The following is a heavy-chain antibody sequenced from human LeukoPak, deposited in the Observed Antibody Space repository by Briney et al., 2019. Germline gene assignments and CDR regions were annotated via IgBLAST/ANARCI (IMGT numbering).Heavy chain of an antibody. Sequence: PSETLSLTCAVSGGSISSSNWWSWVRQPPGKGLEWIGEIYHSGSTNYNPSLKSRVTISVDKSNNQFSLKLSSVTAADTAVYYCARLLWFGETYNWLDPWGQGTLVTVSS. V-gene: IGHV4-4*02. J-gene: IGHJ5*02. CDR1: GGSISSSNW. D-gene: IGHD3-10*01. CDR2: IYHSGST. CDR3: ARLLWFGETYNWLDP.